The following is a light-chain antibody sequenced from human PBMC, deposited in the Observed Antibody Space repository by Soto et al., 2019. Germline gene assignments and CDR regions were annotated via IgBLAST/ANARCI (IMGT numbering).Light chain of an antibody. V-gene: IGKV3-11*01. Sequence: EIVMTQSPATLSVSPGERATLSCRASQSISSNLAWYQQKPGQAPGLLMFRTSNRATGIPARFSGSGSGTDFTLTISSLEPEDFAVYYCQQRRTFGQGTKVDIK. CDR2: RTS. J-gene: IGKJ1*01. CDR1: QSISSN. CDR3: QQRRT.